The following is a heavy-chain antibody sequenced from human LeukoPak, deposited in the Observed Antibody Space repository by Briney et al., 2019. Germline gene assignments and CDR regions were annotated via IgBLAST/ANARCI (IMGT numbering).Heavy chain of an antibody. Sequence: SETLSLTCTVSGGSISSSSYYWGWIRQPPGKGLEWIGSIYYSGSTYYNPSLKSRVTISVDTSKNQFSLKLTSVTAADTAVYYCARLDQYYYDSSDYRIFDYWGQGTLVTVSS. CDR2: IYYSGST. V-gene: IGHV4-39*07. CDR1: GGSISSSSYY. J-gene: IGHJ4*02. CDR3: ARLDQYYYDSSDYRIFDY. D-gene: IGHD3-22*01.